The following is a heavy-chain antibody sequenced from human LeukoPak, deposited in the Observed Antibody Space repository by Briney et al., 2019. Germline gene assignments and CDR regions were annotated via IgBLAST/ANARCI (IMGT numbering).Heavy chain of an antibody. CDR2: IISSGGGK. D-gene: IGHD3-22*01. CDR1: GITFNSYA. V-gene: IGHV3-23*01. Sequence: GGSLRLSCAGSGITFNSYAMTWVRQAPGKGLEGVSSIISSGGGKYYAHSVKGRFTISRDNSKNTLYLQRNSLRAEDTAVYYCASLADYYYDSSGERDYWGQGTLVTVSS. CDR3: ASLADYYYDSSGERDY. J-gene: IGHJ4*02.